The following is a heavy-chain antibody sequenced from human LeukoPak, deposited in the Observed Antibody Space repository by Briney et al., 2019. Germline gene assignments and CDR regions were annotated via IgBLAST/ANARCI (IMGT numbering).Heavy chain of an antibody. CDR1: GESFSAYF. CDR2: INHRGSS. V-gene: IGHV4-34*01. J-gene: IGHJ4*02. Sequence: SETLSLTCAVYGESFSAYFWNWIRQAPGKPLESIGEINHRGSSHYNPSLKTRVTLSVDTSKNQFSLKLTSVTAADTAVYFCARGSSFDGYCSAGACDAGYYDSWGQGTPVTVSS. CDR3: ARGSSFDGYCSAGACDAGYYDS. D-gene: IGHD2-15*01.